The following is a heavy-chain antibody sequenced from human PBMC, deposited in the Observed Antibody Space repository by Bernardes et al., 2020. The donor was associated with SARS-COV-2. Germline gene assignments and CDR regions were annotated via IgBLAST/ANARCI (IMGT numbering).Heavy chain of an antibody. Sequence: GGSLKISCQGSDYTFTHYWIGWVRPILGKGLEWMGIIYPGDSDTKYSPSFQGRVTISADKSVNTAYLQWSSLKASDTAIYYCARRRYGDFGVDVWGQGTTVTVSS. D-gene: IGHD4-17*01. J-gene: IGHJ6*02. V-gene: IGHV5-51*01. CDR2: IYPGDSDT. CDR1: DYTFTHYW. CDR3: ARRRYGDFGVDV.